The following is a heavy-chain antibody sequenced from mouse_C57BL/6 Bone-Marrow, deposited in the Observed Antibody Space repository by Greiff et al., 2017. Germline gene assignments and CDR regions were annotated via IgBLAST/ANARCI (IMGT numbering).Heavy chain of an antibody. Sequence: QVQLQQPGAELVMPGASVKLSCKASGYTFTSYWMHWVKQRPGPGLEWIGEIDPSDSYTNYNQKFKGKSTLTLDKSSSTAYMQLSSLTSEDSAVYYCARGGYNAMDYWGQGTSVTVSS. CDR2: IDPSDSYT. CDR1: GYTFTSYW. J-gene: IGHJ4*01. V-gene: IGHV1-69*01. CDR3: ARGGYNAMDY.